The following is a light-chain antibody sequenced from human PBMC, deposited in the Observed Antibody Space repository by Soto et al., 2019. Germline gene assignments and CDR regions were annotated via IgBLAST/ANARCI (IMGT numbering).Light chain of an antibody. CDR3: HQSYGTLHP. V-gene: IGKV1-39*01. Sequence: IQIAQSPYSLSASVGDRVTITCRASQSISSYLNWYQQKPGKAPKLMIYAASSLQSGVPSRFSGSGTATDFTLTISSLQPEDFATPYSHQSYGTLHPVAGATKV. J-gene: IGKJ4*01. CDR1: QSISSY. CDR2: AAS.